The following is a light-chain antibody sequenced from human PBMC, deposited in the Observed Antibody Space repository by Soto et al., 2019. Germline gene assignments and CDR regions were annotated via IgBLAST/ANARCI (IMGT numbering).Light chain of an antibody. V-gene: IGKV3-11*01. CDR3: QQRSNWPIT. CDR1: QSVSSY. Sequence: EIVLTQSPATLSLSPGERATLSCRASQSVSSYLAWYQQNPGQAPRLLINDASNRATGIPARFSGSGSGTDFPLTISSLEPEDFAVYYCQQRSNWPITFGPGTKVDIK. CDR2: DAS. J-gene: IGKJ3*01.